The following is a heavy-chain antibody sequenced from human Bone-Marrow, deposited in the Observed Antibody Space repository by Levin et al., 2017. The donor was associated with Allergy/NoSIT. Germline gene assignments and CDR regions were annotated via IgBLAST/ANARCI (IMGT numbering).Heavy chain of an antibody. J-gene: IGHJ3*02. CDR1: GGSISSYY. D-gene: IGHD2-2*01. Sequence: SETLSLTCTVSGGSISSYYWSWIRQPPGKGLEWIGYIYYNGNTNYSPSLKSRVTISVYTSNNQFFLDLNSVTAADTAVYYCARQLQDYAFGIWGQGTMVTVSS. CDR3: ARQLQDYAFGI. V-gene: IGHV4-59*01. CDR2: IYYNGNT.